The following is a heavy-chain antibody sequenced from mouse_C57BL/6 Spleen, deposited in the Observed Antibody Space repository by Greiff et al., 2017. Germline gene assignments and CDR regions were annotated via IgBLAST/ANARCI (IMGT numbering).Heavy chain of an antibody. V-gene: IGHV1-63*01. CDR3: AREDYDGSSYVGYAMDY. CDR1: GYTFTNYW. CDR2: IYPGGGYT. D-gene: IGHD1-1*01. Sequence: QVQLQQSGAELVRPGTSVKMSCTASGYTFTNYWIGWAKQRPGHGLEWIGDIYPGGGYTYYTEKLKGKATLTTDKSSSTVYMQFSSLTSEDSGIDDRAREDYDGSSYVGYAMDYWGQGTSVTVSA. J-gene: IGHJ4*01.